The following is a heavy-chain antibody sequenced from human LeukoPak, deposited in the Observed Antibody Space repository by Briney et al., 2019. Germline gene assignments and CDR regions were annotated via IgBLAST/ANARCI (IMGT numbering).Heavy chain of an antibody. CDR2: ISGSGGST. D-gene: IGHD3-9*01. V-gene: IGHV3-23*01. CDR1: GFTFSSYG. Sequence: GGSLRLSCAASGFTFSSYGMSWVRQAPGKGLEWVSAISGSGGSTYYADSVKGRLTISRDNSKNTLYLQMNSLRAGDTAVYYCAKDGNYDILTGYYTYWGQGTLVTVSS. J-gene: IGHJ4*02. CDR3: AKDGNYDILTGYYTY.